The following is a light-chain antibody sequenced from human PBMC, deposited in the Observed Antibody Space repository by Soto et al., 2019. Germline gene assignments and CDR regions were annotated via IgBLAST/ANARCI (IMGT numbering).Light chain of an antibody. CDR3: QQRSSWPRA. CDR2: DAS. CDR1: QNINTY. Sequence: EIVLTQSPATLSLSLGERATLSCRASQNINTYLVWYQQKPGQAPRLLIYDASKRATDVPDRFSGSGSGTDFTLTISSLAPEDFALYYCQQRSSWPRAFGGGTKVEMK. J-gene: IGKJ4*01. V-gene: IGKV3-11*01.